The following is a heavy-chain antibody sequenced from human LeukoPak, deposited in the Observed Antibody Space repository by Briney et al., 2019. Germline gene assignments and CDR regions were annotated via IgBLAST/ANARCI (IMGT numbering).Heavy chain of an antibody. Sequence: PGGSLRLSCAASGFTFSDYWMSWVRQAPGKGLEWVANIKQDGSAKYYVDSVKGRFTISRDNSKNTLYLQMNSLRAEDTAVYYCAKGGSSWYLGGPDYYYYYMDVWGKGTTVTISS. CDR3: AKGGSSWYLGGPDYYYYYMDV. J-gene: IGHJ6*03. CDR2: IKQDGSAK. V-gene: IGHV3-7*01. CDR1: GFTFSDYW. D-gene: IGHD6-13*01.